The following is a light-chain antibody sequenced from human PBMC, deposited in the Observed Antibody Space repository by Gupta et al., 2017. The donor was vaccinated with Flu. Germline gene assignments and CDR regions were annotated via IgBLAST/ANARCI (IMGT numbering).Light chain of an antibody. CDR1: QGINHY. J-gene: IGKJ3*01. V-gene: IGKV1-27*01. CDR3: QKENSAPIT. Sequence: DIQMTQSPSSLSASVGDRVTITCRASQGINHYLAWYQQKPGKVPKLLMSAASTVQSGVPSRFSGSGSGTDFTLTINNRQPEDVATYYCQKENSAPITFGHGTKVHIK. CDR2: AAS.